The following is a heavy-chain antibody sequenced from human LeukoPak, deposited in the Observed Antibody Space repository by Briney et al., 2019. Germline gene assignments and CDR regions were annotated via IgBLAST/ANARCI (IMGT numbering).Heavy chain of an antibody. CDR1: GGSISSSSYY. J-gene: IGHJ1*01. CDR2: IYYSGSN. D-gene: IGHD3-10*02. CDR3: ARHPITMLESGGYFQH. Sequence: PSETLSLTCTVSGGSISSSSYYWGCIRQPPGKGMEWIGSIYYSGSNYYNPFLKSRVTTSVDTSKNQFFLKLTAVTAAATAWYYCARHPITMLESGGYFQHWGQGTLVTVSS. V-gene: IGHV4-39*01.